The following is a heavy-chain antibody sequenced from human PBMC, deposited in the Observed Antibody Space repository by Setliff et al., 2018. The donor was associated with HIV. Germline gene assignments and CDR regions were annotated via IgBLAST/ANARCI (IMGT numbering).Heavy chain of an antibody. CDR3: ARGGRFSAPGRDIWYYYYYMDV. CDR1: GYTFIIYY. D-gene: IGHD3-9*01. CDR2: INPNSGST. V-gene: IGHV1-46*01. Sequence: ASVKVSCKASGYTFIIYYMHWVRQAPGQGLEWIGIINPNSGSTSYAQNFQGRVTMTRDTSTSTVYMELSGLRSEDTAVYYCARGGRFSAPGRDIWYYYYYMDVWGKGTTVTVSS. J-gene: IGHJ6*03.